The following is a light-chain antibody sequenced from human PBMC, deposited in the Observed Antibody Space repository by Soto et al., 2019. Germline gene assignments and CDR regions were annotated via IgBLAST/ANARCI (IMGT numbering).Light chain of an antibody. CDR3: QQYGSSPLT. J-gene: IGKJ4*01. CDR1: QSVSSGY. Sequence: EIVLTQSPGTLSLSPGERATLSCRASQSVSSGYLAWYQQKPGQAPRLLIYGASIRATGIPDRFSGSGSGTDFTLTISRLEPEDFAVYYCQQYGSSPLTFGQGTKLEIK. V-gene: IGKV3-20*01. CDR2: GAS.